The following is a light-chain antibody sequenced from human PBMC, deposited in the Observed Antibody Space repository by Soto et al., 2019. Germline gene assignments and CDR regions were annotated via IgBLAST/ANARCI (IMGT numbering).Light chain of an antibody. J-gene: IGKJ1*01. V-gene: IGKV1-5*01. CDR1: QSISSW. CDR3: QQYDSYWT. CDR2: DAS. Sequence: DIQMAQSPCTLSASLGERVTITCRASQSISSWLAWYQQKPGKAPKLLIYDASSLESGVPSRFSGSGSGTEFALTISSLQTDDFATYYCQQYDSYWTFGQGTKVDI.